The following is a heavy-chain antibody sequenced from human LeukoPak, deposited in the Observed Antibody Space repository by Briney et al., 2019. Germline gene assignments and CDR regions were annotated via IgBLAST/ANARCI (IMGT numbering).Heavy chain of an antibody. D-gene: IGHD6-13*01. CDR2: INSNGDIT. J-gene: IGHJ4*02. CDR3: VKSPHASSSYFDY. V-gene: IGHV3-64D*06. CDR1: GFTFSSFA. Sequence: GGSLRLSCSASGFTFSSFAMHWVRQAPGKGLEYVSAINSNGDITDYADSVKGRFTISRDNSKNTLFLQMSSLRAEDTAVYCCVKSPHASSSYFDYWGQGTLVTVSS.